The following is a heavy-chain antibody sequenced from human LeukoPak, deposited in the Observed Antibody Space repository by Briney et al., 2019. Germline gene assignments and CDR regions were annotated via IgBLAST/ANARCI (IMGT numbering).Heavy chain of an antibody. Sequence: GGSLRLSCAASGFTFSSYSMNWVRQAPGKGLEWVSSISSSSSYIYYADSVKGRFTISRDNAKNSLYLQMNSLRAEDTAVYYCARDEAPDTFVDYWGQGTLVTVSS. CDR1: GFTFSSYS. V-gene: IGHV3-21*01. CDR3: ARDEAPDTFVDY. CDR2: ISSSSSYI. J-gene: IGHJ4*02.